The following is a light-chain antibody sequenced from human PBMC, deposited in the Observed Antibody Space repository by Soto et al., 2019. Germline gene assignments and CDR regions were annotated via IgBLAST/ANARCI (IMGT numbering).Light chain of an antibody. CDR1: QSVSGSAF. CDR3: QLYGSSPQWT. Sequence: EIVLTQSPGTLSLSPGERATLSCRASQSVSGSAFLAWYQQKPGQAPRLLIYAAASRATGIPDRFSGSGSVTDFILTISRLEPEDFAVYYCQLYGSSPQWTFGQGTKVEIK. J-gene: IGKJ1*01. V-gene: IGKV3-20*01. CDR2: AAA.